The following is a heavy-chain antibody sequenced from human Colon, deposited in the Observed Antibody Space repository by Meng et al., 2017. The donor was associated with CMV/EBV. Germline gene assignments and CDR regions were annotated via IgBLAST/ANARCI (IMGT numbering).Heavy chain of an antibody. J-gene: IGHJ4*02. CDR1: GITSNSVW. CDR2: ISGNGINT. CDR3: VTKRAKYCSSGPCPGYFDN. Sequence: GESLKISCVASGITSNSVWMSWVRQVPGKGLEWVSLISGNGINTYYADSVKGRFTISRDNSRNTLFLQMNSLTNGDTAVYYCVTKRAKYCSSGPCPGYFDNWGQGTLVTIAS. V-gene: IGHV3-23*01. D-gene: IGHD2-15*01.